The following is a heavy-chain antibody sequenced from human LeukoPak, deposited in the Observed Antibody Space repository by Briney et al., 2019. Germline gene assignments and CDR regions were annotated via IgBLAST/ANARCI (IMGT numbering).Heavy chain of an antibody. Sequence: ASETLSLTCAVYGGSFSGYYWSWIRQPPGKGLEWIGEINHSGSTNYNPSLKSRVTISVDASKNQFSLKLSSVTAADTAVYYCARGSIFSAFDIWGQGTMVTVSS. CDR2: INHSGST. J-gene: IGHJ3*02. V-gene: IGHV4-34*01. D-gene: IGHD3-3*01. CDR3: ARGSIFSAFDI. CDR1: GGSFSGYY.